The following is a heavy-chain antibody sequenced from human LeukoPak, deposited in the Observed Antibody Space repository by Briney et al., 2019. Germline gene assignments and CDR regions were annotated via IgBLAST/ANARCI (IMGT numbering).Heavy chain of an antibody. CDR3: ARDGGIGWVDFDY. CDR1: GFNLTDYW. CDR2: ISNDESKK. V-gene: IGHV3-30*03. J-gene: IGHJ4*02. Sequence: GGSLRLSCAASGFNLTDYWMSWVRQAPGKGLEWVTVISNDESKKFYADSVKGRFTVSRDNPKNTLYLQVNSLRAEDTAVYYCARDGGIGWVDFDYWGQGTLVTVSS. D-gene: IGHD6-19*01.